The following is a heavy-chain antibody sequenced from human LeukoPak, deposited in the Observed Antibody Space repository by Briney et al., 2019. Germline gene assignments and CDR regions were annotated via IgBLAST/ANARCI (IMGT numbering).Heavy chain of an antibody. D-gene: IGHD6-13*01. CDR1: GGSFSGCY. CDR2: INHSGST. Sequence: SETLSLTCAVSGGSFSGCYWSWIRQPPGKGLEWIGEINHSGSTNYNPSLKSRVTISVDTSKNQFSLKLSSVTAADTAVYYCARGLRGRIAAAGRAVARPREDYWGQGTLVTVSS. J-gene: IGHJ4*02. V-gene: IGHV4-34*01. CDR3: ARGLRGRIAAAGRAVARPREDY.